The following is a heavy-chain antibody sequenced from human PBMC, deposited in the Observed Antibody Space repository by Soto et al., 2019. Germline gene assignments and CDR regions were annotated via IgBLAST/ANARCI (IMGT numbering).Heavy chain of an antibody. D-gene: IGHD2-15*01. J-gene: IGHJ4*02. CDR3: ARVGRRYCSGGSCYSWERKPLYYFDY. CDR1: GFTFSDYY. Sequence: GGSLRLSCAASGFTFSDYYMSWIRQAPGKGLEWVSYISSSGSTIYYADSVKGRFTISRDNAKNSLYLQMNSLRAEDMAVYYCARVGRRYCSGGSCYSWERKPLYYFDYWGQGTLVTVSS. V-gene: IGHV3-11*01. CDR2: ISSSGSTI.